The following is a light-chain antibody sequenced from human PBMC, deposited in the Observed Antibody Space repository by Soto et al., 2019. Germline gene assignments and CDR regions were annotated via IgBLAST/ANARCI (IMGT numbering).Light chain of an antibody. CDR3: QQCYSSPLT. Sequence: DIVMTQSPDSLTVSLGYRATISCHTSQSVLYSSNNKNYLAWYQQKPGQPPKLLIFWASTRESGVPDRFSGSGSGTDFTLTISSLQPEEVAVYYCQQCYSSPLTVGRGTKVAIK. CDR1: QSVLYSSNNKNY. J-gene: IGKJ4*01. CDR2: WAS. V-gene: IGKV4-1*01.